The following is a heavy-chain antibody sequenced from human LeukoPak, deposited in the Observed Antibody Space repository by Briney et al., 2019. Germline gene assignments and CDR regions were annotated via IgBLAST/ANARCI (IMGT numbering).Heavy chain of an antibody. D-gene: IGHD2-15*01. CDR2: MNPNSGNT. CDR3: ASSIVVVVAATRRQEYYYYYYGMDV. J-gene: IGHJ6*02. Sequence: ASVKVSCKASGYTFTSHDINWVRQATGQGLEWMGWMNPNSGNTGYAQKFQGRVTMTRNISISTAYMELSSLRSEDTAVYYCASSIVVVVAATRRQEYYYYYYGMDVWGQGTTVTVSS. V-gene: IGHV1-8*01. CDR1: GYTFTSHD.